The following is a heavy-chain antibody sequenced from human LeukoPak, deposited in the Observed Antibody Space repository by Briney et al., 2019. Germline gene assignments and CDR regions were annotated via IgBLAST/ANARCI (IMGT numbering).Heavy chain of an antibody. CDR1: GFTFSSYW. J-gene: IGHJ6*02. CDR2: IKQDGSEK. CDR3: ARGQDYRYYYYYGMDV. Sequence: TGGSLRLSCVGSGFTFSSYWMSWVRQAPGKGLEWVANIKQDGSEKYYVDSVKGRFTISRDNAKNSLYLQMNSLRAEDTAVYYCARGQDYRYYYYYGMDVWGQGTTVTVSS. D-gene: IGHD4-11*01. V-gene: IGHV3-7*03.